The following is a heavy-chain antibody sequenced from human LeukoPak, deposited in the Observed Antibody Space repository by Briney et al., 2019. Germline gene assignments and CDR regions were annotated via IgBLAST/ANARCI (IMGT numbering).Heavy chain of an antibody. J-gene: IGHJ4*02. D-gene: IGHD5-18*01. Sequence: PGGSLRLSCVASGFTFSTYWMHWVRQAPGKGLVWVSRITSDGSSTSSADSVKGRFTISRDNAKNTVYLQVNSLRVDDTAVYYCARVGNNYGYGYWGQGTLVTVSS. CDR3: ARVGNNYGYGY. CDR1: GFTFSTYW. V-gene: IGHV3-74*01. CDR2: ITSDGSST.